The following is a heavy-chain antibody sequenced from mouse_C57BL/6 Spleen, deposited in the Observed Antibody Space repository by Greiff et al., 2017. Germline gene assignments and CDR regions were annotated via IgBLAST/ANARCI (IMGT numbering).Heavy chain of an antibody. D-gene: IGHD1-1*01. CDR3: TRSNYGSSWFDY. CDR1: GSTFTDYE. V-gene: IGHV1-15*01. J-gene: IGHJ2*01. Sequence: LVESGAELVRPGASVTLSCKASGSTFTDYEMHWVKQTPVHGLEWIGAIDPETGGTAYNQKFKGKAILTADKSSSTAYMELRSLTSEDSAVYYCTRSNYGSSWFDYWGQGTTLTVSS. CDR2: IDPETGGT.